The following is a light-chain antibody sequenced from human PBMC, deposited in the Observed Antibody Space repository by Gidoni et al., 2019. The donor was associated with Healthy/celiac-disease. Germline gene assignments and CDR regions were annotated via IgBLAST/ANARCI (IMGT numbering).Light chain of an antibody. CDR2: DAS. Sequence: EIVLTQSPATLSLSPGERATLPCRASQSVSSYLAWYQQKPGQAPSLLIYDASNRATGIPARFSGSGSGTDFTLTISSLETEDFAVYYCQQRSNWPRGVTFGPGTKVDIK. V-gene: IGKV3-11*01. CDR1: QSVSSY. CDR3: QQRSNWPRGVT. J-gene: IGKJ3*01.